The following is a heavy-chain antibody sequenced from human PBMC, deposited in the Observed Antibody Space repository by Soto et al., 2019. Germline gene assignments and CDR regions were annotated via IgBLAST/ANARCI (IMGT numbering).Heavy chain of an antibody. CDR1: GFTFGSYS. Sequence: GGSLRLSCXASGFTFGSYSMNWVRQAPGKGLEWVSYISSSSSTIYYADSVKGRFTISRDNAKNSLYLQMNSLRAEDTAVYYCARDTGGAAYNSGWFGYWGQGTLVTVSS. V-gene: IGHV3-48*01. D-gene: IGHD6-19*01. CDR3: ARDTGGAAYNSGWFGY. CDR2: ISSSSSTI. J-gene: IGHJ4*02.